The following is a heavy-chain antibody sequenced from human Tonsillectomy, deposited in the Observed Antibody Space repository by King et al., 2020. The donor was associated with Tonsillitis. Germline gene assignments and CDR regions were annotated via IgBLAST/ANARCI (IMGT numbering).Heavy chain of an antibody. J-gene: IGHJ3*02. V-gene: IGHV3-21*01. CDR3: ARDSWETGTFDI. Sequence: VQLVESGGGLVKPGGSLRFSCAASGFTFSSYSMNWVRQAPGKGLEWGSSSSSSSSYIYYADSVKGRFTISRDNAKNSLYLQMNSLRAEDTAVYYCARDSWETGTFDIWGQGTMVTVSS. CDR1: GFTFSSYS. CDR2: SSSSSSYI. D-gene: IGHD1-26*01.